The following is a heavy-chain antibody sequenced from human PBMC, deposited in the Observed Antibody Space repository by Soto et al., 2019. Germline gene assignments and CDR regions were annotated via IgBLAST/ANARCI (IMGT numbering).Heavy chain of an antibody. V-gene: IGHV5-51*01. J-gene: IGHJ5*02. D-gene: IGHD2-21*02. CDR3: ARRVVECGGDCSWFDP. CDR2: IYPGDSDT. Sequence: PGESLKISCKGSGYSFSNHWIGWVRQMPGKGLEWMGIIYPGDSDTRYSPSFQGQVTISADKSISTAYLQWSSLKASDTAMYYCARRVVECGGDCSWFDPWGQGTLVTVSS. CDR1: GYSFSNHW.